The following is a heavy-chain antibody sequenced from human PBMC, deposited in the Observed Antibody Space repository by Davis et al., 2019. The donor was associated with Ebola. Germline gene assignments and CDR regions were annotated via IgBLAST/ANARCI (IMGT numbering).Heavy chain of an antibody. CDR3: ARIRCSGVSCYQSNAKYYFDY. V-gene: IGHV1-18*01. J-gene: IGHJ4*02. D-gene: IGHD2-15*01. Sequence: ASVKVSCKASGYTFTSYGISWVRQAPGQGLEWMGWISAYNGNTNYALKLQGRVTMTTDTSTSTAYMDLTSLRSDDTAIYYCARIRCSGVSCYQSNAKYYFDYWGQGTLVTVST. CDR2: ISAYNGNT. CDR1: GYTFTSYG.